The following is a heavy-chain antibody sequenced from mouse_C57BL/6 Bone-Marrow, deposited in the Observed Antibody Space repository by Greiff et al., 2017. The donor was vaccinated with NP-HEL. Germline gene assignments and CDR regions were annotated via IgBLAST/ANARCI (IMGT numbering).Heavy chain of an antibody. Sequence: VQLQESGAELVKPGASVKISCKASGYEFSNYWMNWVKQRPGKGLEWIGQIYPGDGDTNYNGKFKDKATLTADKSSSTAYMQLSMLSSEDSAVYFCARGAYWGQGTLVTVSA. CDR3: ARGAY. V-gene: IGHV1-80*01. CDR2: IYPGDGDT. J-gene: IGHJ3*01. CDR1: GYEFSNYW.